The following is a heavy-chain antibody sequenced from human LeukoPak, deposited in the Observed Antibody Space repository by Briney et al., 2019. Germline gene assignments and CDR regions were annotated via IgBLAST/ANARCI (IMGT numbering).Heavy chain of an antibody. J-gene: IGHJ5*02. CDR2: ISSSSNYI. D-gene: IGHD2/OR15-2a*01. CDR1: GFSVSSNY. CDR3: ARGKTSQNIVTRKTYNWFDP. V-gene: IGHV3-21*01. Sequence: GGSLRLSCAASGFSVSSNYVSWVRQAPGKGLEWVSSISSSSNYIYYADSVKGRFTISRDNAKNSLYLQMKSLRAEDTAVYYCARGKTSQNIVTRKTYNWFDPWGQGTLVTVSS.